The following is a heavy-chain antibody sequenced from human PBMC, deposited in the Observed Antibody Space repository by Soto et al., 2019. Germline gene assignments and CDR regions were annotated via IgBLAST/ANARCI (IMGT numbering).Heavy chain of an antibody. CDR3: AKAYYDFWNGPSRRSAFDI. CDR1: GFIFSNYG. Sequence: GGSLRLSCVGSGFIFSNYGMHWVRQAPGKGLEWVAFISYDGSDILYADSVKGRFTVSRDNSRNTLYLQMNSLRAEDTAVYYCAKAYYDFWNGPSRRSAFDIWGQGTTFTVSS. V-gene: IGHV3-30*02. CDR2: ISYDGSDI. J-gene: IGHJ3*02. D-gene: IGHD3-3*01.